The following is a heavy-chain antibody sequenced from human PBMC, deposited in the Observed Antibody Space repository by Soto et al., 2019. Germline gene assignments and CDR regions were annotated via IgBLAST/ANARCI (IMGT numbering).Heavy chain of an antibody. Sequence: PSETLSLTCAVYGGSFSGYYWSWIRQPPGKGLEWIGEINYNGNTYYNPSLKSRLTISVDTSKNHFSLKLSSVPAADTVVFYCARLVWAAVNYGLDFWGQGTTVTVSX. CDR2: INYNGNT. CDR1: GGSFSGYY. CDR3: ARLVWAAVNYGLDF. J-gene: IGHJ6*02. D-gene: IGHD3-16*01. V-gene: IGHV4-34*01.